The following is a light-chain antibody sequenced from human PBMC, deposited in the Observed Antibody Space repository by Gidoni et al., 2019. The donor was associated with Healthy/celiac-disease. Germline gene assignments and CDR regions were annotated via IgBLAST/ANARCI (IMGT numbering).Light chain of an antibody. CDR2: EVS. Sequence: QSALTQPASVSGSPGQSIPLSCTGTSSDVVGSNYVSWYQQHPGKAPKLMIYEVSNRPSGVSNRVAGSKSGNTASMTISGRQAEDEADYYCRSDTSSSTLVFGGGTKLTVL. CDR3: RSDTSSSTLV. J-gene: IGLJ2*01. V-gene: IGLV2-14*01. CDR1: SSDVVGSNY.